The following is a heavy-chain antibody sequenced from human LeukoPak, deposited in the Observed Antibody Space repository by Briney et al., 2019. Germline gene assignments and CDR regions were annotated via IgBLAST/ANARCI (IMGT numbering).Heavy chain of an antibody. CDR1: GFTFSSYD. J-gene: IGHJ6*02. CDR3: ARALGYCSSTSCYGVYYGMDV. CDR2: IGTAGDT. Sequence: GRSLRLSCAASGFTFSSYDMHWVRQATGKGLEWVSAIGTAGDTYYPGSVKGRFTISRENAKNSLYLQMNSLRAGDTAVYYCARALGYCSSTSCYGVYYGMDVWGQGTTVTVSS. D-gene: IGHD2-2*01. V-gene: IGHV3-13*04.